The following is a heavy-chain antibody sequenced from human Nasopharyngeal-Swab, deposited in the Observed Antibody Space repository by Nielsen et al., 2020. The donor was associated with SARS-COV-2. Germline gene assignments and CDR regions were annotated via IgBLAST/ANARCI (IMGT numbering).Heavy chain of an antibody. J-gene: IGHJ4*02. CDR1: GGSSSTYY. D-gene: IGHD5-12*01. CDR3: ASHFGYEGYFDY. CDR2: IYYSGVT. Sequence: SETLSLTCTVSGGSSSTYYWSWIRQPPGKGLEWIGYIYYSGVTKYNPSLTSRAIISIDTSKSQLSLKPNSMTAADTAVYYCASHFGYEGYFDYWGQGTLVTVSS. V-gene: IGHV4-59*08.